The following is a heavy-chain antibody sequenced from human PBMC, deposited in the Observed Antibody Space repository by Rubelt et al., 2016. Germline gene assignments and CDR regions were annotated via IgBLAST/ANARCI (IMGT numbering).Heavy chain of an antibody. CDR3: AVYQSTCYFDS. J-gene: IGHJ4*02. Sequence: EVQLVQSGAEVKKPGESLKISCKGSEYIFSTEWIGWVRQMPGKGLEWMGIIYPGDSDTRYGPSFQGQVTISVDKSDSTAYLQWSALKASDTAIYYCAVYQSTCYFDSWGQGTLVTVSS. V-gene: IGHV5-51*01. D-gene: IGHD2-8*01. CDR2: IYPGDSDT. CDR1: EYIFSTEW.